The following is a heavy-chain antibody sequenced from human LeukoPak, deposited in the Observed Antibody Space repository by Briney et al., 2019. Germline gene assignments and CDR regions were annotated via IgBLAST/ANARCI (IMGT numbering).Heavy chain of an antibody. CDR3: ARDIALTTIVGGPEY. Sequence: GASVKVSCKASGYSFTAYGITWMRQAPGQGLEWMGWISAYNGNTHYAERLQDRVTMTTDTSTSTAYMELRSLRSDDTAIYYCARDIALTTIVGGPEYWGPGTLVIVSS. V-gene: IGHV1-18*01. D-gene: IGHD2-15*01. CDR2: ISAYNGNT. CDR1: GYSFTAYG. J-gene: IGHJ4*02.